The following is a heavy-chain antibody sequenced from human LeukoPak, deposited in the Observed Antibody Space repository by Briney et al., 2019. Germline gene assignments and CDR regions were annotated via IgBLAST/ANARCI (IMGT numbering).Heavy chain of an antibody. CDR2: IIPILGIA. Sequence: SVKVSCKASGGTFSSYAISWVRQAPGQGLEWMGRIIPILGIANYAQKFQGRVTITADKSTSTAYMELSSLRSEDTAVYYWARLYQPLDAFDIWAKGQWSPSLQ. V-gene: IGHV1-69*04. D-gene: IGHD2-2*01. J-gene: IGHJ3*02. CDR1: GGTFSSYA. CDR3: ARLYQPLDAFDI.